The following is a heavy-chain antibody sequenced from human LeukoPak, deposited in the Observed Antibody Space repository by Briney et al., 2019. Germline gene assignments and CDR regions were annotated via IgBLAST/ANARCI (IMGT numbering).Heavy chain of an antibody. Sequence: PSETLSLTCTVSGGSISSYYWSWIRQPPGKGLEWIGYIYYSGSTNYNPSLKSRVTISVDTSKNQFSLKLSSVTAADTAVYYCARHKRDGYNGVHDYWGQGTMVTVSS. V-gene: IGHV4-59*08. CDR2: IYYSGST. J-gene: IGHJ3*01. D-gene: IGHD5-12*01. CDR3: ARHKRDGYNGVHDY. CDR1: GGSISSYY.